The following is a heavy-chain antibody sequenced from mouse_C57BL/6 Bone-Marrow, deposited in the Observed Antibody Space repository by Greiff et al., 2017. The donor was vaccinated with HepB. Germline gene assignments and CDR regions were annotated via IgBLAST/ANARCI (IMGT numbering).Heavy chain of an antibody. D-gene: IGHD1-1*01. CDR1: GYTFTEYT. Sequence: VKLMESGAELVKPGASVKLSCKASGYTFTEYTIHWVKQRSGQGLEWIGWFYPGSGSIKYNEKFKDKATLTADKSSSTVYMELSRLTSEDSAVYFCARHESYYGSLDYWGQGTTLTVSS. CDR3: ARHESYYGSLDY. V-gene: IGHV1-62-2*01. CDR2: FYPGSGSI. J-gene: IGHJ2*01.